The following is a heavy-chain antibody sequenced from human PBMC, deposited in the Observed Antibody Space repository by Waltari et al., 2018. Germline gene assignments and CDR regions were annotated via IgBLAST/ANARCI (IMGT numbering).Heavy chain of an antibody. CDR2: TWEGGNKK. J-gene: IGHJ4*01. V-gene: IGHV3-33*01. CDR3: ARDPESGFDSRTFFDY. D-gene: IGHD5-12*01. Sequence: QVHLAESGGGVVQPGVSVSLAWCVSGFRVSGYGLHWLSQPPGKGLEWVAVTWEGGNKKYYADSVKGRFTVSLDGSKNTISLQMSRVTPDDAATYYCARDPESGFDSRTFFDYWGHGAQVSVSS. CDR1: GFRVSGYG.